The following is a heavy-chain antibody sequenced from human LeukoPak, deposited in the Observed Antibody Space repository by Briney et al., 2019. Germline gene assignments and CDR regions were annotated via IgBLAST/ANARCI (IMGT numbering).Heavy chain of an antibody. CDR2: IKQDGSEK. V-gene: IGHV3-7*01. Sequence: QPGGSLRLSCAASGFTFITYWMSWVRQAPEKGLEWVANIKQDGSEKYYVDSVKGRFTISRDNAKNSLYLQMNSLRAEDTAVYYCARGELRSDYWGQGTLVTVSS. D-gene: IGHD1-7*01. J-gene: IGHJ4*02. CDR3: ARGELRSDY. CDR1: GFTFITYW.